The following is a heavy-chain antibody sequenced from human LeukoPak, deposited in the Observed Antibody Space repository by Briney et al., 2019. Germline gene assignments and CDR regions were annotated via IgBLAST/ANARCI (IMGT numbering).Heavy chain of an antibody. Sequence: ETLSLTCTVSGGSIRSYYWSWVRQAPGKGLEWVANIKHDGREKYYVDSVKGRFTISRDNAKNSLYLQMNSLRAEDTAVYYCARWGYYGSGSYCFDYWGQGTLVTVSS. D-gene: IGHD3-10*01. V-gene: IGHV3-7*04. CDR1: GGSIRSYY. CDR2: IKHDGREK. J-gene: IGHJ4*02. CDR3: ARWGYYGSGSYCFDY.